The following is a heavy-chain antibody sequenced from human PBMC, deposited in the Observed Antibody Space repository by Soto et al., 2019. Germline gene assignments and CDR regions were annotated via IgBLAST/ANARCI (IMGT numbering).Heavy chain of an antibody. D-gene: IGHD3-10*01. V-gene: IGHV3-23*01. CDR1: GFTFSSYV. CDR2: ISYDEDSK. CDR3: AKPGGWFGELFGYYGMDV. J-gene: IGHJ6*02. Sequence: GGSLILSWAASGFTFSSYVMSWVRQAPGKGLEWVSVISYDEDSKYYADSVKGRFTISRDNSKNTLYLQMNSLRAEDTAVYYCAKPGGWFGELFGYYGMDVWGQGPTVTVSS.